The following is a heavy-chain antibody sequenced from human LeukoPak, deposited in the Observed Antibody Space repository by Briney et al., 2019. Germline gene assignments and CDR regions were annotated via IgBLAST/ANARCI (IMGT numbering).Heavy chain of an antibody. D-gene: IGHD5-24*01. CDR1: GYTFTSYD. J-gene: IGHJ3*02. Sequence: ASVKVSCKASGYTFTSYDINWVRQATGQGLEWMGWMNPNSGNTGYAQKFQGRVTMTRNTSISTAYMELSSLRSEDTAVYYCARAHRDGYKKPYAFDIWGQGTMVTVSS. V-gene: IGHV1-8*01. CDR3: ARAHRDGYKKPYAFDI. CDR2: MNPNSGNT.